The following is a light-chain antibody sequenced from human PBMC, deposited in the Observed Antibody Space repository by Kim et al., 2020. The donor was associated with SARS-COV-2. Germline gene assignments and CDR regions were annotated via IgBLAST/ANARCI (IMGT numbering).Light chain of an antibody. CDR1: SSDVGYYTY. CDR3: SSYAGSNSWI. CDR2: DVN. J-gene: IGLJ2*01. Sequence: QSALTQPSSASGSPGQSVTISCTGTSSDVGYYTYVSWYQQFPGKAPRLLIYDVNNRPSGIPGRFSGSKSGNTASLTVSGLQAEDEAFYYCSSYAGSNSWIFGGGTQLTVL. V-gene: IGLV2-8*01.